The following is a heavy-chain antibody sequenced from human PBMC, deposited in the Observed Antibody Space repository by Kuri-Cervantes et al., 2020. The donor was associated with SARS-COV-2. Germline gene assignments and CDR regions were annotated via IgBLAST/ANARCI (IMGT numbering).Heavy chain of an antibody. CDR2: MNPNSGNT. J-gene: IGHJ4*02. D-gene: IGHD6-13*01. V-gene: IGHV1-8*03. Sequence: ASVKVSCKASGYTFTGYYMHWARQAPGQGLEWMGWMNPNSGNTGYAQKFQGRVTITRNTSISTAYMELSSLRSEDTAVYYCAREIWYSSSLHYFDYWGQGTLVTVSS. CDR1: GYTFTGYY. CDR3: AREIWYSSSLHYFDY.